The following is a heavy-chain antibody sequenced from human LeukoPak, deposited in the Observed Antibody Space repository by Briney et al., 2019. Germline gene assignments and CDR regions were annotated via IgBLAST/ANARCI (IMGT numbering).Heavy chain of an antibody. V-gene: IGHV3-23*01. J-gene: IGHJ6*03. CDR1: GFTFSSYA. CDR2: ISGSGGSK. CDR3: GKPGVKQWLVRIWYMDV. D-gene: IGHD6-19*01. Sequence: PGGSLRLSCAASGFTFSSYAMSWVRQAPGKGLEWVLAISGSGGSKYYADSVRGRFTIPRDISKHTLPLPLNRQRAGDAAVYFCGKPGVKQWLVRIWYMDVWGKGTTVTVSS.